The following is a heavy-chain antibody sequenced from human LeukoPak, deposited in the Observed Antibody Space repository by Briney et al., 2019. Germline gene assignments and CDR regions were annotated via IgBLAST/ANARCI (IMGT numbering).Heavy chain of an antibody. Sequence: ASVKVSCKASGYTFTGYYMHWVRQAPGQGLEWMGWINPNSGGTNYAQKFQGRVTMTRDTSINTAYMELSRLTSDDTAVYYCARGYYDFWSGYYSLPTNWFDPWGQGTLVTVSS. D-gene: IGHD3-3*01. CDR2: INPNSGGT. V-gene: IGHV1-2*02. J-gene: IGHJ5*02. CDR3: ARGYYDFWSGYYSLPTNWFDP. CDR1: GYTFTGYY.